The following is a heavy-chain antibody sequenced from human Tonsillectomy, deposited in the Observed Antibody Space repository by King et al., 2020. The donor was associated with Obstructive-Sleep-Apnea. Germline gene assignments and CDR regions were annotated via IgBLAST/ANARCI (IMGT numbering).Heavy chain of an antibody. CDR1: GGSISSYS. CDR2: VYYSGST. Sequence: QLQESGPGLVKPSETLSLTCTVSGGSISSYSWSCIRQPPGKGLECIGYVYYSGSTNYNPSLKSRVSISVDTSKNPFSLKLSSVTAADTAVYYCARISTRKSGFPLDYWGQGTLVTVSS. V-gene: IGHV4-59*08. CDR3: ARISTRKSGFPLDY. J-gene: IGHJ4*02. D-gene: IGHD3-22*01.